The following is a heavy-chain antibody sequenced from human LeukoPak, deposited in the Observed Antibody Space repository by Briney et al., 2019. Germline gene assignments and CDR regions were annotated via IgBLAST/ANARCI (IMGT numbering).Heavy chain of an antibody. CDR3: ATDLVAVAGMGNDY. J-gene: IGHJ4*02. V-gene: IGHV1-24*01. CDR2: FDPEDGGT. CDR1: GYTLTELS. D-gene: IGHD6-19*01. Sequence: ASVKVSCKVSGYTLTELSMHWVRQAPGKGLEWMGGFDPEDGGTIYAQKFQGRVTMTEDTSTDTAYMELSSLRSEDTAVYYCATDLVAVAGMGNDYWGQGTLVTVSS.